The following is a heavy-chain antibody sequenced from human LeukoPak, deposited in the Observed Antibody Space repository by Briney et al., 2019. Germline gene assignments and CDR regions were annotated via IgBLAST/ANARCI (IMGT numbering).Heavy chain of an antibody. CDR2: IRYDGSNK. CDR3: AKEIRGVMWFDP. Sequence: GGSLRLSCAASGFSFSHYGMHWVRQAPGKGLEWVAFIRYDGSNKYFGDSVKGRFTISRDNSKLYLQMNSLKIDDTAVYFCAKEIRGVMWFDPWGQGTLVAISS. J-gene: IGHJ5*02. CDR1: GFSFSHYG. D-gene: IGHD3-10*01. V-gene: IGHV3-30*02.